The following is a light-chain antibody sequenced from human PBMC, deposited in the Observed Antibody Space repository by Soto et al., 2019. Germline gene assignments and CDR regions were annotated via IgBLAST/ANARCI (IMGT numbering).Light chain of an antibody. CDR2: DAS. CDR3: QQRSNWPPFT. V-gene: IGKV3-11*01. Sequence: EIVLTQSPATLSLSPGERATLSCRASQSVSSYLAWYHQKPGQAPRLLIYDASNRATGIPARFSRSGSGTDFTLTISSLEPEDVAVYYCQQRSNWPPFTFGPGTKVDIK. CDR1: QSVSSY. J-gene: IGKJ3*01.